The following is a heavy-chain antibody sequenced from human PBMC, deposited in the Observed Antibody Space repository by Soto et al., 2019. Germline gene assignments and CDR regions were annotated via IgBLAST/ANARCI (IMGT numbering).Heavy chain of an antibody. J-gene: IGHJ4*02. Sequence: SETPSLTSTASGCSIWSSYWTWTRQPPGKGLEWIGYIYYSGSTNYNPSLKSRVTISVDTSKNQFSLKLSSVTAADTAVYYCARWLQSFDYWGQGTLVTVSS. D-gene: IGHD5-12*01. V-gene: IGHV4-59*01. CDR3: ARWLQSFDY. CDR1: GCSIWSSY. CDR2: IYYSGST.